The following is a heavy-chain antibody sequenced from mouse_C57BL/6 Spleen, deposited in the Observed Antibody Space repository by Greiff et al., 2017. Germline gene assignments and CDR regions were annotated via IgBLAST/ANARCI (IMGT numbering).Heavy chain of an antibody. V-gene: IGHV8-8*01. Sequence: QVTLKESGPGILQPSQTLSLTCSFSGFSLCTFGMGVVWIRQPSGKGLELLAHIWWDDDKYYNPVLKSRLTIAKDTSKNQVFLKISNVYTADTATYYCARIGTAYAVDYWGQGTSVTVSS. CDR3: ARIGTAYAVDY. CDR2: IWWDDDK. D-gene: IGHD3-3*01. CDR1: GFSLCTFGMG. J-gene: IGHJ4*01.